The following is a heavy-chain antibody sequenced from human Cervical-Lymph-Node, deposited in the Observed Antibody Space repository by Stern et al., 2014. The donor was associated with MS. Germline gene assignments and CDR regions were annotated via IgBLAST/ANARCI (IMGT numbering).Heavy chain of an antibody. CDR3: VRGTDMDV. CDR2: IYSGGDT. Sequence: EDQLVESGGNLVQPGGSRRLSCAVSGFTVTNNYMSWVRQAPGQGLEWVSVIYSGGDTYYADSVKGRFTISRDKSKNTLYLQMNSLTEEDTAVYYCVRGTDMDVWGQGTTVTVSS. CDR1: GFTVTNNY. J-gene: IGHJ6*02. V-gene: IGHV3-66*01.